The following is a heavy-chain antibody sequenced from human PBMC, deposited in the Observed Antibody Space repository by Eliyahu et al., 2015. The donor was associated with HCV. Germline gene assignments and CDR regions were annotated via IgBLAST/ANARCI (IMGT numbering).Heavy chain of an antibody. CDR1: GGSFRGYY. V-gene: IGHV4-34*01. D-gene: IGHD3-10*01. Sequence: QXHLQXWGAGLLXPSETLSLXCAXYGGSFRGYYGSWIXQSPGKGLEWIGEIXHTGSTKYNPSLKSRVSLSADSSKSQFSLTLTSVTSADTAMYYCARASVVLWFGRDDAFDIWGQGTMVTVSS. CDR2: IXHTGST. J-gene: IGHJ3*02. CDR3: ARASVVLWFGRDDAFDI.